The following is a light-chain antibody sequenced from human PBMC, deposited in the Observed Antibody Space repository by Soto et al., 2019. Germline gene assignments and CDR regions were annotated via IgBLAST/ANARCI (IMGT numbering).Light chain of an antibody. CDR1: QSVGNA. CDR3: QQRSNWPPIT. J-gene: IGKJ5*01. V-gene: IGKV3-11*01. CDR2: DTF. Sequence: EVVLTQSKATLSLSPGERAILSCRASQSVGNALAWYQQKPGQPPRLLIYDTFNRATGIPARFSGSGSGTDFTLTISSLEPEDFAVYYCQQRSNWPPITFGQGTLLAV.